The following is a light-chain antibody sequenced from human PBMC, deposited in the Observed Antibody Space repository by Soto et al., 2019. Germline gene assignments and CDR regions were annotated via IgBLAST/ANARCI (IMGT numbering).Light chain of an antibody. CDR3: SSYAGSNNFI. CDR2: EVN. CDR1: SSDVGGYKY. J-gene: IGLJ1*01. V-gene: IGLV2-8*01. Sequence: QSALAQPPSASGSPGQSVTISCTGTSSDVGGYKYVSWYQQHPGKAPKLMIYEVNKRPSGVPDRFSGSKSGNTASLTVSGLQAEDEADYYCSSYAGSNNFIFGTGTKV.